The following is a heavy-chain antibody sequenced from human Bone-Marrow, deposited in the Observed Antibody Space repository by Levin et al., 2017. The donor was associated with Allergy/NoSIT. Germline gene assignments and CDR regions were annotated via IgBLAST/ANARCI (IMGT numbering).Heavy chain of an antibody. CDR2: IKQDGSEK. Sequence: PGGSLRLSCAASGFTFSSYWMSWVRQAPGKGLEWVANIKQDGSEKYYVDSVKGRFTISRDNAKNSLYLQMNSLRAEDTAVYYCARDRGCTNGVCYFGLRNWGPFDYWGQGTLVTVSS. CDR1: GFTFSSYW. J-gene: IGHJ4*02. CDR3: ARDRGCTNGVCYFGLRNWGPFDY. V-gene: IGHV3-7*01. D-gene: IGHD2-8*01.